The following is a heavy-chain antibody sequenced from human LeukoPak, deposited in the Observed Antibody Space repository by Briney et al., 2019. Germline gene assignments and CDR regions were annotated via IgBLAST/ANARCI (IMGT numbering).Heavy chain of an antibody. V-gene: IGHV1-8*03. CDR1: GYTFTSYD. CDR3: ARGLGEGATNWFDP. CDR2: MNPNSGNT. J-gene: IGHJ5*02. Sequence: ASVKVSCKASGYTFTSYDINWVRQATGQGLEWMGWMNPNSGNTGYAQKFQGRVTITRNTSISTAYMELSSLGSEDTAVYYCARGLGEGATNWFDPWGQETLVTVSS. D-gene: IGHD1-26*01.